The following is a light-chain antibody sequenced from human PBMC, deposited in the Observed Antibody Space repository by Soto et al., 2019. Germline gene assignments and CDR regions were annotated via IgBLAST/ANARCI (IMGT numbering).Light chain of an antibody. CDR2: RND. V-gene: IGLV1-47*01. J-gene: IGLJ3*02. Sequence: QSVLTQPPSASGTPGQRVTISCSGSSSNIGSNYVYWYQQLPTTAPKLLIYRNDQRPSGVPDRFSGSDSGTSASLAINGLRSEDEADYYCATWDFSLSGWVFGGGTKVTVL. CDR3: ATWDFSLSGWV. CDR1: SSNIGSNY.